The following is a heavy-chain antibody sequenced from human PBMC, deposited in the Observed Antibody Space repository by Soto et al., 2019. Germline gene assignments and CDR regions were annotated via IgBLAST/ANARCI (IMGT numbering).Heavy chain of an antibody. Sequence: SETLSLTCAVYGGSFSGYYWSWIRQPPGKGLEWIGEINHSGSTNSNPSLKSRVTISVDTSKNQFSLKLSSVTAADTAVYYCADMRGQWLPRDWGQGILVTVSS. J-gene: IGHJ4*02. CDR1: GGSFSGYY. CDR2: INHSGST. D-gene: IGHD6-19*01. CDR3: ADMRGQWLPRD. V-gene: IGHV4-34*01.